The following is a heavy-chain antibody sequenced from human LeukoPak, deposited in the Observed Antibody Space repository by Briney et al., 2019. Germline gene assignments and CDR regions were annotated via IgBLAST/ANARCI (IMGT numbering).Heavy chain of an antibody. CDR1: GGSISSYY. J-gene: IGHJ4*02. CDR3: ARLGYDILTGLYFDY. D-gene: IGHD3-9*01. Sequence: SETLSLTCTVSGGSISSYYWSWIRRPPGKGLEWIGYIYTSGSTNYNPSLKSRVTISVDTSKNQFSLKLSSVTAADTAVYYCARLGYDILTGLYFDYWGQGTLVTVSS. CDR2: IYTSGST. V-gene: IGHV4-4*09.